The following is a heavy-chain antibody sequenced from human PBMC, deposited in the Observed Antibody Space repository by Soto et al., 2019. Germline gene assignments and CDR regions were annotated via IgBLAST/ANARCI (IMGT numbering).Heavy chain of an antibody. CDR2: ITNNGGST. V-gene: IGHV3-64D*06. CDR3: VKDHGPSHLTFEL. J-gene: IGHJ4*02. Sequence: PGGCLRLSCSASGFTFSNYAIHWVRQSPGKGLEYVAAITNNGGSTYYADSMKGRFTISRDNSKSTVFLQMSSLRPEDTAIYYCVKDHGPSHLTFELWVRGTLVTVS. CDR1: GFTFSNYA.